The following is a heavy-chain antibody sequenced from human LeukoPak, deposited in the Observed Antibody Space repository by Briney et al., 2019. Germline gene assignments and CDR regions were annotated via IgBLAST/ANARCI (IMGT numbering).Heavy chain of an antibody. CDR1: GYTFTGYY. CDR3: ARDTRHRYCSSTSCYRGWLDP. J-gene: IGHJ5*02. Sequence: GASVKVSCKASGYTFTGYYMHWVRQAPGQGLEWMGGIIPIFGTANYAQKFQGRVTITADESTRTAYMELSSLRSEDTAVYYCARDTRHRYCSSTSCYRGWLDPWGQGTLVTVSS. V-gene: IGHV1-69*13. CDR2: IIPIFGTA. D-gene: IGHD2-2*01.